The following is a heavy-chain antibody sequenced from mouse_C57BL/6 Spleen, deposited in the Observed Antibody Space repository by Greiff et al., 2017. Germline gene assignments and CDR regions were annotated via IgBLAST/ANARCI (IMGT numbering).Heavy chain of an antibody. Sequence: EVQRVESGGDLVKPGGSLKLSCAASGFTFSSYGMSWVRQTPDKRLEWVATISSGGSYTYYPDSVKGRFTISRDNAKNTLYLQMSSLKSEDTAMYYCARHGPYYDYDTGYFDVWGTGTTVTVSS. CDR3: ARHGPYYDYDTGYFDV. CDR1: GFTFSSYG. D-gene: IGHD2-4*01. J-gene: IGHJ1*03. V-gene: IGHV5-6*01. CDR2: ISSGGSYT.